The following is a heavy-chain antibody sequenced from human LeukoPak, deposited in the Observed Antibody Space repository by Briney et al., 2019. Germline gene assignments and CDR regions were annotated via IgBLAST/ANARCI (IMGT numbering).Heavy chain of an antibody. CDR3: AKDPVEYTSSSPAY. V-gene: IGHV3-30*18. D-gene: IGHD6-6*01. J-gene: IGHJ4*02. CDR2: LSFDGSNE. CDR1: GFTFSSYG. Sequence: RSLRLSCAASGFTFSSYGMHWVRQSPGRGLEWVSFLSFDGSNEFYADSVKGRFTISRDNSKDTLYLQMNSLRVEDTAVYYCAKDPVEYTSSSPAYWGQGTLVTVSS.